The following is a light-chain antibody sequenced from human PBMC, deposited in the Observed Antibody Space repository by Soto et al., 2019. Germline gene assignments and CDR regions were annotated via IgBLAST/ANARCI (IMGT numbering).Light chain of an antibody. Sequence: EIVLTQSPATLSLSPGERATLSCGASQSVSSNSLAWYQQKPGLAPRLLIYDASFWASGIPDRFSGSGSGTDFTLTISRLEPEDFEVYFCEQYGSSPQTFGQGTKLEIK. CDR1: QSVSSNS. CDR2: DAS. CDR3: EQYGSSPQT. V-gene: IGKV3D-20*01. J-gene: IGKJ2*01.